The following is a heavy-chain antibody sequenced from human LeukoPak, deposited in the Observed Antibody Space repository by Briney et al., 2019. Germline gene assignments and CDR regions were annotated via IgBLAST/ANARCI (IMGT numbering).Heavy chain of an antibody. Sequence: PSETLSLTCTVSGGSISSYYWSWIRRPPGKGLEWIGYIYYSGSTNYNPSLKSRVTISVDTSKNQFSLKLSSVTAADTAVYYCARARPWYSSSGHDYHPFDYWGQGTLVTVSS. J-gene: IGHJ4*02. CDR2: IYYSGST. V-gene: IGHV4-59*01. D-gene: IGHD6-6*01. CDR1: GGSISSYY. CDR3: ARARPWYSSSGHDYHPFDY.